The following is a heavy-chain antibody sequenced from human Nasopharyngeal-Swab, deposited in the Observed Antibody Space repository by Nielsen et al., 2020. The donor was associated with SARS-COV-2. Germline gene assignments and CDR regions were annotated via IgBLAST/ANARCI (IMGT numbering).Heavy chain of an antibody. D-gene: IGHD5-12*01. J-gene: IGHJ4*02. CDR1: GYSFTSYW. V-gene: IGHV5-51*01. CDR2: IYPGDSDT. CDR3: ARQEYSGYDHHYFDY. Sequence: GESLKISCKGSGYSFTSYWIGWVRQMPGKGLEWMGIIYPGDSDTRYSPSLQGQVTISADKSISTAYLQWSSLKASDTAMYYCARQEYSGYDHHYFDYWGQGTLVTVSS.